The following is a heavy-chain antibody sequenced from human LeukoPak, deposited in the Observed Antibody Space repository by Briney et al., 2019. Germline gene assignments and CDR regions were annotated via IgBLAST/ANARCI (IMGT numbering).Heavy chain of an antibody. CDR1: GYTSTSYG. CDR3: ARDPSMYYDILTGYYRGPFDY. V-gene: IGHV1-18*01. J-gene: IGHJ4*02. Sequence: ASVKVSCKASGYTSTSYGISWVRQAPGQGLEWMGWISAYNGNTNYAQKLQGRVTMTTDTSTSTAYMELRSLRSDDTAVYYCARDPSMYYDILTGYYRGPFDYWGQGTLVTVSS. D-gene: IGHD3-9*01. CDR2: ISAYNGNT.